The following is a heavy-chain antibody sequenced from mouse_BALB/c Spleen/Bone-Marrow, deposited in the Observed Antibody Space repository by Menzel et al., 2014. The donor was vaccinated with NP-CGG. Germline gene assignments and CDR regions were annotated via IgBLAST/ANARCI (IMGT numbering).Heavy chain of an antibody. CDR1: GFTFSSYG. CDR3: ARDSNDY. J-gene: IGHJ2*01. CDR2: INSNGGST. Sequence: EVQVVESGGGLVQPGGSLKLSCAASGFTFSSYGMSWVRRTPDKRLELVATINSNGGSTYYPDSVKGRFTISRDNAKNTLYLQMSSLKSEDTAMYYCARDSNDYWGQGTTLTVSS. V-gene: IGHV5-6-3*01.